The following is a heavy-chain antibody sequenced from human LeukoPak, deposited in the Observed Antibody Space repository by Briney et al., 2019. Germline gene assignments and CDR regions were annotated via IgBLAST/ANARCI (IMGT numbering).Heavy chain of an antibody. Sequence: GASVKVSCKASGYTFTSYKMHWVRQAPGQGLEWMGIIKPSGGSTSYAQKLQGRVTMTRDTSTSTVYMEVSSLRSEDTAVYYCARDSNSWSIDYGGQGTPVTVSS. J-gene: IGHJ4*02. V-gene: IGHV1-46*03. D-gene: IGHD2-2*01. CDR1: GYTFTSYK. CDR3: ARDSNSWSIDY. CDR2: IKPSGGST.